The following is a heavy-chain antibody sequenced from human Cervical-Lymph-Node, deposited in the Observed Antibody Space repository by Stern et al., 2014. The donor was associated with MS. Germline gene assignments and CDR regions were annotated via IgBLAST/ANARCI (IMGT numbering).Heavy chain of an antibody. J-gene: IGHJ6*02. CDR3: ATSSVGYSYSYAMDV. Sequence: QVQLVESGPGLVKPSETLALTCTVSGGSISTYYWSWIRPSPGKGLEWIGYISYSGSTTYSSSLKSRVTISADSSNRQFSLNLSSVSAADTAVYYCATSSVGYSYSYAMDVWGQGTTVTVSS. CDR2: ISYSGST. CDR1: GGSISTYY. V-gene: IGHV4-59*01. D-gene: IGHD1-26*01.